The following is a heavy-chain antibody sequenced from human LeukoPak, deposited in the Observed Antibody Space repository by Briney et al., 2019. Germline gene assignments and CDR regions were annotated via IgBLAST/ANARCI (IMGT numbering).Heavy chain of an antibody. D-gene: IGHD2-8*01. Sequence: GASVKVSCKASGYTFTGYYMNWVRQAPGQGLEWMGWINPNGGGTNYAQKFQGRGTMTRDTPISTAYMELSRLRSDDTAVYYCARAQYCTNGVCNDYWGQGAQVTVSS. CDR3: ARAQYCTNGVCNDY. J-gene: IGHJ4*02. CDR2: INPNGGGT. CDR1: GYTFTGYY. V-gene: IGHV1-2*02.